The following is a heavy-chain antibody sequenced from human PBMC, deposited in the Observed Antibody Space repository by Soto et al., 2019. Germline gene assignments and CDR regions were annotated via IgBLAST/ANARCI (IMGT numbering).Heavy chain of an antibody. J-gene: IGHJ4*02. V-gene: IGHV3-74*01. CDR1: GLTFSSYW. CDR3: ATGGRGQGDFDY. D-gene: IGHD1-26*01. Sequence: EVQLVESGGGLVQPGGSLRLSCAASGLTFSSYWMHWVRQAPGKGLVWVSRINSDGSSTSYADSVKGRFTISRDNAKNTLYLQLNSRRAEDTDVYYWATGGRGQGDFDYWGQGTLVTVSS. CDR2: INSDGSST.